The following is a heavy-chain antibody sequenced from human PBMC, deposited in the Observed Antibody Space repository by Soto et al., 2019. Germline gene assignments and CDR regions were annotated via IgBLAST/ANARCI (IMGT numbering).Heavy chain of an antibody. V-gene: IGHV4-61*01. J-gene: IGHJ5*02. D-gene: IGHD6-6*01. Sequence: SETLSLNCTVSGDSVSSGSYYWSWIRQPPGKGLEWMGYIYYSGSTNYNPSLKSRVTISVDTSKTQSSLKLSSVTAADTAVYYCARAYSSSSPYWFDPWGQGTLVTVSS. CDR2: IYYSGST. CDR3: ARAYSSSSPYWFDP. CDR1: GDSVSSGSYY.